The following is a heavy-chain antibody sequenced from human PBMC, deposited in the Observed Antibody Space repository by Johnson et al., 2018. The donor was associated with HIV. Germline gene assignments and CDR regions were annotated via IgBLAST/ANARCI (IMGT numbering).Heavy chain of an antibody. CDR3: ARAYYDSTGYYPHAFHV. CDR1: GFTFDDYG. CDR2: INWNGGST. J-gene: IGHJ3*01. V-gene: IGHV3-20*04. D-gene: IGHD3-22*01. Sequence: VQLVEFGGGVVRPGGSLRLSCAASGFTFDDYGMSWVRQAPGQGLEWVSGINWNGGSTGYADSVKGRFTISRDNSKNTLYLQMNSLRAEDTAVYYCARAYYDSTGYYPHAFHVWGQGTMVTVSS.